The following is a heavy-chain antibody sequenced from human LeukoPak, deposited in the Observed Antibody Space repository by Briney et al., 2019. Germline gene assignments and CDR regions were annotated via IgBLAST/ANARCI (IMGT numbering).Heavy chain of an antibody. V-gene: IGHV3-7*01. D-gene: IGHD3-16*02. CDR1: GFTFSSYW. Sequence: GGSLRLSCAASGFTFSSYWMSWVRQAPGKGLEWVANIKQDGSEKYYVDSVKGRFTISRDNAKNSLYLQMNSLRAEVTAVYYCARSIWGSYRPLSNWGQGTLVTVSS. CDR2: IKQDGSEK. CDR3: ARSIWGSYRPLSN. J-gene: IGHJ4*02.